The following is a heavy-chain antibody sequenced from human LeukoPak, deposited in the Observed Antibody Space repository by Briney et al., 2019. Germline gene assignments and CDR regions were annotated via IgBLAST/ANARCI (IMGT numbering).Heavy chain of an antibody. CDR3: ARDLGMYYFDY. V-gene: IGHV4-59*01. J-gene: IGHJ4*02. CDR1: GGSISSYY. Sequence: SETLSLTCTVSGGSISSYYWSWIRQPPGKGLEWIGYIYYSGSTNYNPSLKSRVTISVDTSKNQFSLKLSSVTAADTAVCYCARDLGMYYFDYWGQGTLVTVSS. CDR2: IYYSGST.